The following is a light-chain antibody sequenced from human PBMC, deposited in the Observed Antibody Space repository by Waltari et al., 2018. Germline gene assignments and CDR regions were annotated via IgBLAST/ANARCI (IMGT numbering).Light chain of an antibody. CDR2: KAS. J-gene: IGKJ2*01. Sequence: DIQMTQSPSTLSASVGDRVIISCWASQSISTWLAWYQQKPGKAPKLLISKASTLETGVPSRFSGSGSGTAFTLTISSLQPDDLATYYCQQYNGLSYTFGQGTKLEIK. V-gene: IGKV1-5*03. CDR3: QQYNGLSYT. CDR1: QSISTW.